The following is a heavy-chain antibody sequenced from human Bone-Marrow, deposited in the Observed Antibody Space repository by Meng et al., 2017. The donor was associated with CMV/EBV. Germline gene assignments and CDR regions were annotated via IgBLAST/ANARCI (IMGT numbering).Heavy chain of an antibody. CDR3: ARAIWGSGYAILDY. Sequence: GSLRLSCAVYGGSFSGYYWSWIRQPAGKGLEWIGEINHSGSTNYNPSLKSRVTISVDTSKNQFALKLSSVTAADTAVYYCARAIWGSGYAILDYWGQGTRVTVSS. D-gene: IGHD5-12*01. CDR2: INHSGST. CDR1: GGSFSGYY. J-gene: IGHJ4*02. V-gene: IGHV4-34*01.